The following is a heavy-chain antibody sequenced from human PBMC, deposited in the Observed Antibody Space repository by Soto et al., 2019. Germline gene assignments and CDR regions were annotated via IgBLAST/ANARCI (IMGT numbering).Heavy chain of an antibody. D-gene: IGHD6-13*01. V-gene: IGHV4-4*07. CDR3: ARATREYIYSSTWYVDY. J-gene: IGHJ4*02. CDR2: IHTSGST. Sequence: SETVYVTCTVSGGSISNYYWHWIRQPAGKGLEWIGRIHTSGSTNYNPSLKSRVTMSIDTSKNQFFLKVNSVTAADTAVYYCARATREYIYSSTWYVDYWGQGTLVTVSS. CDR1: GGSISNYY.